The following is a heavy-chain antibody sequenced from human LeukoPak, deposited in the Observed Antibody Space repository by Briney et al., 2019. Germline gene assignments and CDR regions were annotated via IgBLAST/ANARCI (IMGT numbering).Heavy chain of an antibody. V-gene: IGHV3-30*02. CDR1: GFTFRNLG. CDR2: IENDGTTK. Sequence: GGSLRLSCPASGFTFRNLGMHWVRQAPGKGLEWVAFIENDGTTKYYADSVKGRFSISRDNSKNTLFLQMNSLRADDTSMYYCVSDLHGINWYVHWGQGTLVTVSS. D-gene: IGHD3-3*02. J-gene: IGHJ5*02. CDR3: VSDLHGINWYVH.